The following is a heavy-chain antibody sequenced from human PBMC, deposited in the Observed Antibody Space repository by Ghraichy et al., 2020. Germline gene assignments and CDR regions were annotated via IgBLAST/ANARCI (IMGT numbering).Heavy chain of an antibody. D-gene: IGHD5-18*01. CDR2: IYYSGST. V-gene: IGHV4-31*03. CDR3: AREPPWIQLVDY. Sequence: SETLSLTCTVSGGSISSGGYYWSWIRQHPGKGLEWIGYIYYSGSTYYNPSLKSRVTISVDTSKNQFSLKLSSVTAADTAVYYCAREPPWIQLVDYWGQGTLVTVSS. J-gene: IGHJ4*02. CDR1: GGSISSGGYY.